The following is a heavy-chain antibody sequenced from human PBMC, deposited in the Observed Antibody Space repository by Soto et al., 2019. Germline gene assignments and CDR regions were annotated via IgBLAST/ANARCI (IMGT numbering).Heavy chain of an antibody. Sequence: PGESLKISCKASGYSFTTYWVAWVRQKPGEGLEWMGIIYPGDSDTRYSPSFEGQVTISADESISTAYLQWNSLKASDTAMYYFAKLVGDSGYDSYYFDNWGQGTRVTVSS. D-gene: IGHD5-12*01. V-gene: IGHV5-51*01. CDR3: AKLVGDSGYDSYYFDN. CDR1: GYSFTTYW. CDR2: IYPGDSDT. J-gene: IGHJ4*02.